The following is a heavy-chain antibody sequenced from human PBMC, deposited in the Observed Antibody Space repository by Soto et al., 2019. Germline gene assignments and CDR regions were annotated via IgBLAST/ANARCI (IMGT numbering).Heavy chain of an antibody. D-gene: IGHD3-22*01. J-gene: IGHJ4*02. Sequence: SVKVSCKASGGTFSSYAISWVRQAPGQGLEWMGGIIPIFGTANYAQKFQGRVTITADESTSTAYMELSSLRSEDTAVYYCARVSGYYDSSGCGLDYWGQGTLVTVSS. CDR3: ARVSGYYDSSGCGLDY. CDR2: IIPIFGTA. V-gene: IGHV1-69*13. CDR1: GGTFSSYA.